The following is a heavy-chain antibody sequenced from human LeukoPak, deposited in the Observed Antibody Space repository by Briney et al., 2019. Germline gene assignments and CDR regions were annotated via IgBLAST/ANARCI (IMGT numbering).Heavy chain of an antibody. D-gene: IGHD3-10*01. V-gene: IGHV3-9*01. CDR1: GFTFDDYA. Sequence: GRSLRLSCAASGFTFDDYAMHWVRQAPGKGLEWVSGISWNSGSIGYADSVKGRFTISRDNAKNSLYLQMNSLRAEDTALYYCAKDMEYGSGSYYNRLGFDYWGQGTLVTVSS. CDR3: AKDMEYGSGSYYNRLGFDY. J-gene: IGHJ4*02. CDR2: ISWNSGSI.